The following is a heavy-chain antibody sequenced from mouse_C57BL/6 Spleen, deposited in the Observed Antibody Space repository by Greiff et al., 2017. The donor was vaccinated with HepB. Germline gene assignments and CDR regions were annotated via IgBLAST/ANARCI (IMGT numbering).Heavy chain of an antibody. CDR1: GYSITSDY. CDR3: ARRGHYYSNYNWYFDV. D-gene: IGHD2-5*01. Sequence: EVMLVESGPGLAKPSQTLSLTCSVTGYSITSDYWNWIRKFPGNKLEYMGYISYSGSTYYNPSLKSRISITRDTSKNQYYLQLNSVTTEDTATYYCARRGHYYSNYNWYFDVWGTVTTVTVSS. CDR2: ISYSGST. V-gene: IGHV3-8*01. J-gene: IGHJ1*03.